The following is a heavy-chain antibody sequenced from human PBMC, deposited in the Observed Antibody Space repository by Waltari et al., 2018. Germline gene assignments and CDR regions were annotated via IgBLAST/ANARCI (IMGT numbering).Heavy chain of an antibody. CDR2: IIPIVGIA. CDR3: ARVGSPPVDY. Sequence: QVQLVQSGAEVKKPGSSVKVSCKASGGTFSSYAISWVRQAPGQGLEWMGGIIPIVGIANSAQKFQGRVTITADKATSTAYMELSSLRSEDTAVYYCARVGSPPVDYWGQGTLVTVSS. J-gene: IGHJ4*02. V-gene: IGHV1-69*10. D-gene: IGHD3-10*01. CDR1: GGTFSSYA.